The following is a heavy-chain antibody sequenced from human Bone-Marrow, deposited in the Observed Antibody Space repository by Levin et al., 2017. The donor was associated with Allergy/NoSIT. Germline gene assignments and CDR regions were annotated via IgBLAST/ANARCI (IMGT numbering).Heavy chain of an antibody. CDR1: GFSFSTHY. D-gene: IGHD3-10*01. J-gene: IGHJ4*02. Sequence: LSGGSLRLSCAASGFSFSTHYMTLVRQAPGKGLESVAKIKPDGSEEYYVDSVKGRFTISRDNAKNSLHLQMNTVKTEDTAVYYCAKEEFWRCDYWGQGTLVTVSS. V-gene: IGHV3-7*01. CDR3: AKEEFWRCDY. CDR2: IKPDGSEE.